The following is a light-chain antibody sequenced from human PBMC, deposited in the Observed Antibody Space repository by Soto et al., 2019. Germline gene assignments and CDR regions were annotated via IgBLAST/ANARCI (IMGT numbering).Light chain of an antibody. CDR1: QSISSW. V-gene: IGKV1-5*01. CDR2: DAS. J-gene: IGKJ1*01. Sequence: DIQMTQSPSTLSASVGDRVTITCRVSQSISSWLAWYQKKPGKAPKLLIYDASSLESWVPSRFSGSGSGTEVNLTISSLQPDNFATYYCQLYNSYSKTFGRGPKVEIK. CDR3: QLYNSYSKT.